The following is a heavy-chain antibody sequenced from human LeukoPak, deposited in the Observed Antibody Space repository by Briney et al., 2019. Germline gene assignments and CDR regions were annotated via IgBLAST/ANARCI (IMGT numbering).Heavy chain of an antibody. Sequence: PGGSLRLSCTASGFTFGDYGMNWVRQAPGKGLEWVGFIRSKTYGGTTEYAASVKDRFTISRDDSKSIAYLQLNSLKSEDTAVYYCTRGRQTDHWGQGTLVTVSS. CDR1: GFTFGDYG. V-gene: IGHV3-49*04. J-gene: IGHJ5*02. CDR3: TRGRQTDH. CDR2: IRSKTYGGTT.